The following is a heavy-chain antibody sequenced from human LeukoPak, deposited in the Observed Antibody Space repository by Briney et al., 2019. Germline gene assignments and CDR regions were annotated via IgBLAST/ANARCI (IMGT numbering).Heavy chain of an antibody. D-gene: IGHD3-22*01. V-gene: IGHV3-23*01. Sequence: PGGSLRLSCAASGFTFSNYAMTWVRQAPGKGLEWVSSISGSGISTYYADSVKGRFSISRDNSKNTLYLQMNSLRVEDTAVYYCAKYPPLSPESSGYYLYYYGMDVWGQGTTVTVSS. CDR1: GFTFSNYA. J-gene: IGHJ6*02. CDR3: AKYPPLSPESSGYYLYYYGMDV. CDR2: ISGSGIST.